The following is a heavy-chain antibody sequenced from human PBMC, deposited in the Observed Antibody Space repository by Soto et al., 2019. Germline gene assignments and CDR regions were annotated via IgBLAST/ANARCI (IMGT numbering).Heavy chain of an antibody. D-gene: IGHD6-13*01. V-gene: IGHV3-23*01. J-gene: IGHJ4*02. CDR2: ISGSGGST. Sequence: WGSLRLSCAASGFTSSSYAMSWVRQAPGKGLEWVSAISGSGGSTYYADSVKGRFTISRDNSKNTLYLQMNRLRAEDTAVYYCAKAERIAAELDYWGQGTLVKVSS. CDR3: AKAERIAAELDY. CDR1: GFTSSSYA.